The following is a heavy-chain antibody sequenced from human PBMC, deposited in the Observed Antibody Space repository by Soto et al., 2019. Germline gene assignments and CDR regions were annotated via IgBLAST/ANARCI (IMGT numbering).Heavy chain of an antibody. CDR1: GGSISSGGYS. V-gene: IGHV4-30-2*01. Sequence: QLQLQESGSGLVKPSQTLSLTCAVSGGSISSGGYSWSWIRQPPGKGLERIGYIYHSGSNNYNPSIKCRVCLTVVRSKNQYSLKLSSVSDADTAVYYCARVPDGWGQGTLVTVSS. CDR2: IYHSGSN. CDR3: ARVPDG. D-gene: IGHD2-2*01. J-gene: IGHJ4*02.